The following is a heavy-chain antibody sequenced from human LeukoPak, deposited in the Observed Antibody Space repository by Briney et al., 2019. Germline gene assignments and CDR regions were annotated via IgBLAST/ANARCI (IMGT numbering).Heavy chain of an antibody. J-gene: IGHJ4*02. CDR2: IIPIFGTA. D-gene: IGHD3-22*01. V-gene: IGHV1-69*05. CDR3: ARSYYDSSGCLDY. Sequence: ASVKVSCKASGGTFSSYAISWVRQAPGQGLEWMGGIIPIFGTANYAQKFQGRVTITTDESTSTAYMELSSLRSEDTAVYYCARSYYDSSGCLDYWGQGTLVTVSS. CDR1: GGTFSSYA.